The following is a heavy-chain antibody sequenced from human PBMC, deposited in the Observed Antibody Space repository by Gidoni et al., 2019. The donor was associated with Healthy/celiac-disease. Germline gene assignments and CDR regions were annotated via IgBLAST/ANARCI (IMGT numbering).Heavy chain of an antibody. J-gene: IGHJ5*02. Sequence: QLQLQESGPGLVKPSETLSLTCTVSGGSIISSSYYWGWIRQPPVKGLEWIGSIYYSVSTYYNPSLMCRVTISVDTSKIQFSLKLSSVTAADTAVYYCARHDIVVVPAEGGNWFDPWGQGTLVTVSS. D-gene: IGHD2-2*01. V-gene: IGHV4-39*01. CDR3: ARHDIVVVPAEGGNWFDP. CDR2: IYYSVST. CDR1: GGSIISSSYY.